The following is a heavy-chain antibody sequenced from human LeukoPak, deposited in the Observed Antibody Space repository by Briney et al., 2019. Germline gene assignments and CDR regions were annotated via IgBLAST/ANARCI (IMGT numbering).Heavy chain of an antibody. V-gene: IGHV3-21*01. J-gene: IGHJ4*02. Sequence: PGGSLRLSRAASGFTFMTYGMNWVRQAPGKGLEWLSSITTSGFYTYYADSVKGRFTISRDTANNSLYLQMNSLRGEDTAVYYCARVRSSGYDLAPFDYWGQGTLVTVSS. CDR2: ITTSGFYT. CDR3: ARVRSSGYDLAPFDY. D-gene: IGHD5-12*01. CDR1: GFTFMTYG.